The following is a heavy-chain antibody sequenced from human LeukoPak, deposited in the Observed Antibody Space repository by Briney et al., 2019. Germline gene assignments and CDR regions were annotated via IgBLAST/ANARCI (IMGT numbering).Heavy chain of an antibody. D-gene: IGHD3-16*01. CDR1: GFPFDTYW. V-gene: IGHV3-7*01. J-gene: IGHJ4*02. Sequence: GGSLRLSCVASGFPFDTYWMTWVRQASGKGLEWVANMNGDGSEKYYLDSVKGRFTISRDNAKSSLYLQMNSLRVEDTATYYCTKGGHLDYWGQGTLVTVSS. CDR2: MNGDGSEK. CDR3: TKGGHLDY.